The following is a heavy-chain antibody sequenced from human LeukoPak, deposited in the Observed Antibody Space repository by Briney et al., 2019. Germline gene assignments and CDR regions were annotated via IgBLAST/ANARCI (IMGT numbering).Heavy chain of an antibody. D-gene: IGHD2-2*01. CDR1: GFTFSTYD. Sequence: GGSLRLSCAASGFTFSTYDMYWVRHATGKGLEWVSLIGTAGDTYYAGSVKGRFTISRDNVKNSLFLQMNSLRAGDTAVYYCARAGKEYQYYGMDVWGQGTTVTVSS. CDR2: IGTAGDT. CDR3: ARAGKEYQYYGMDV. J-gene: IGHJ6*02. V-gene: IGHV3-13*01.